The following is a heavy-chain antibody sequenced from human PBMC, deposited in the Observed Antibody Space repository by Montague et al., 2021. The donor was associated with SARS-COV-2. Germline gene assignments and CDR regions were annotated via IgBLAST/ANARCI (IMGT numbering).Heavy chain of an antibody. V-gene: IGHV4-4*02. D-gene: IGHD3-3*01. CDR1: GGSISSREW. Sequence: SETLSLTCAVSGGSISSREWWSWVRQPPGKGLEWIGEIHQSESGRTNXXXSLKSRVTISIDQSKNYFSLNLASMTAADTAVYYCGGTWVYFSPVDVWGQGTTVLVSS. CDR2: IHQSESGRT. J-gene: IGHJ6*02. CDR3: GGTWVYFSPVDV.